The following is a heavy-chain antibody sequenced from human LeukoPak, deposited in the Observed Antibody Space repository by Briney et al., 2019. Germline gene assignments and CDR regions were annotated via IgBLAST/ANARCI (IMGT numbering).Heavy chain of an antibody. Sequence: GGSLRLSCAASGFTFSSYTMHWVRQAPGKGLEWVAVISYDGSNQYYADSVKGRFTISRDNSKNTLYVEMNSLISDDTAMYYCARDFPRVGAIDYWGQGTLVTVSS. CDR3: ARDFPRVGAIDY. CDR2: ISYDGSNQ. CDR1: GFTFSSYT. D-gene: IGHD1-26*01. V-gene: IGHV3-30*04. J-gene: IGHJ4*02.